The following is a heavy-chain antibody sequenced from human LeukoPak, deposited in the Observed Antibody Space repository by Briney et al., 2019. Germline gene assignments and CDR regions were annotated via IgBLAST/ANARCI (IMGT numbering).Heavy chain of an antibody. CDR3: AKVTGSSWYSDYFDY. V-gene: IGHV3-23*01. J-gene: IGHJ4*02. D-gene: IGHD6-13*01. Sequence: ETGGSLRLCCAASGVTFSSYAMSWVRQAPGKGLEWVSAISGSGGSTYYADSVKGRFTISRDNSKNTLYLQMNSLRAEDTAVYYCAKVTGSSWYSDYFDYWGQGTLVTVSS. CDR2: ISGSGGST. CDR1: GVTFSSYA.